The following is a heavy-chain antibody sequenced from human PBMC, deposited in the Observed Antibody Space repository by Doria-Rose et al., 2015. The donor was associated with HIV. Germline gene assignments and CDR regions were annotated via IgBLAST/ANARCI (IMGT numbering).Heavy chain of an antibody. CDR1: GVSLSSPGMG. Sequence: QITLKESGPVLVKPTETLTLTCTVSGVSLSSPGMGVSWIRQPPGKALEWLANIFSDDDSSYKTSLKSRLTSSRDTSKSQVVLTMTDMDPVDTATYYCARIKSSGWYHKYYFDFWGQGTLVIVSA. J-gene: IGHJ4*02. D-gene: IGHD6-13*01. CDR2: IFSDDDS. V-gene: IGHV2-26*01. CDR3: ARIKSSGWYHKYYFDF.